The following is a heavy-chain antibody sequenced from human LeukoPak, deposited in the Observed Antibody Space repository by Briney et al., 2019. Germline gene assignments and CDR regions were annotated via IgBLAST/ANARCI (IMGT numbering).Heavy chain of an antibody. V-gene: IGHV1-8*03. D-gene: IGHD3-22*01. Sequence: ASVKVSCKASGYTFTSYDINWVRQATGQGLGWMGWMNPNSGNTGYAQKFQGRVTITRNTSISTAYMELSSLRSEDTAVYYCARGVRYYDSSGYYDWFDPWGQGTLVTVSS. CDR3: ARGVRYYDSSGYYDWFDP. CDR2: MNPNSGNT. CDR1: GYTFTSYD. J-gene: IGHJ5*02.